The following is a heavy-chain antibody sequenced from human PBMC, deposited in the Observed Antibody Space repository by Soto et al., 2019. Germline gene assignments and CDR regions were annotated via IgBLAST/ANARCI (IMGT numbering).Heavy chain of an antibody. D-gene: IGHD4-17*01. CDR3: ARTTAVPNTLRSRYFFDY. J-gene: IGHJ4*02. V-gene: IGHV4-61*08. CDR1: GVTMSYGGYS. Sequence: PSETLSLTCSVSGVTMSYGGYSWSWIRQSPGKGLEWIGYVYYSGTTNYNPSLKSRVTISVDLSKNQFSLRLSSVTTADTALYYCARTTAVPNTLRSRYFFDYWGQGTLVTVSS. CDR2: VYYSGTT.